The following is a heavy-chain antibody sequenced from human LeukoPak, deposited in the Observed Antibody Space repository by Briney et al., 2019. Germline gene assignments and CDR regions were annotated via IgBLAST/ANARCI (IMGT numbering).Heavy chain of an antibody. CDR2: ITSSSSYI. J-gene: IGHJ4*02. V-gene: IGHV3-21*01. CDR1: GFTFSSFT. CDR3: ARDDGSYGYVVREGYFDY. D-gene: IGHD5-18*01. Sequence: GGSLSLSCAASGFTFSSFTMNWVRQARGRGLEWVSSITSSSSYIYYADSVKGRFTISRDNARNSLYLQMNSLRAEDTAVYYCARDDGSYGYVVREGYFDYWGQGTLVSVSS.